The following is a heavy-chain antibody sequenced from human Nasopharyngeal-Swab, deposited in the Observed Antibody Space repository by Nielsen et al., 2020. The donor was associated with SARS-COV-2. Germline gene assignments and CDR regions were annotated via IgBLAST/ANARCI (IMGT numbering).Heavy chain of an antibody. CDR2: IDWDDDK. V-gene: IGHV2-70*12. J-gene: IGHJ6*02. D-gene: IGHD3-10*01. Sequence: SGPTLVKPTETLTLTCTVSGFSLSNARVGVSWIRQPPGKALEWLALIDWDDDKYYSTSLKTRLTISKDTSKNQVVLTMTNMDPVDTATYYCARYYGSGDFYGMDVWGQGTTVTVSS. CDR3: ARYYGSGDFYGMDV. CDR1: GFSLSNARVG.